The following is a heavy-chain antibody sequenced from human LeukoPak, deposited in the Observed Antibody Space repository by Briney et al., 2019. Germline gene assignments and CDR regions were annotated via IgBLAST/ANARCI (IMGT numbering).Heavy chain of an antibody. Sequence: SSVKVSSKASGGTFSSYAISWVRQAPGQGLEWMGRIIPILGIANYAQKFQGRVTITADKSTSTAYMELSSLRSEDTAVYYCARDPGIAASPRTFDYWGQGTLVTVSS. CDR3: ARDPGIAASPRTFDY. CDR2: IIPILGIA. J-gene: IGHJ4*02. CDR1: GGTFSSYA. V-gene: IGHV1-69*04. D-gene: IGHD6-13*01.